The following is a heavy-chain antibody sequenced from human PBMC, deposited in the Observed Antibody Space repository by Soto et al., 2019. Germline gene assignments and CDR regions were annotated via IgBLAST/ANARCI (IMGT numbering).Heavy chain of an antibody. Sequence: QLQLQESGPGLVKPSETLSLTCTVSGGSISSSSYYWGWIRQPPGKGLEWIGSIYYSGSTYYNPSLKSRVTISVDTSKNQFSLKLSSVTAADTAVYYCARFRIVVVPAAIGFDAFDIWGQGTMVTVSS. V-gene: IGHV4-39*01. J-gene: IGHJ3*02. D-gene: IGHD2-2*01. CDR2: IYYSGST. CDR3: ARFRIVVVPAAIGFDAFDI. CDR1: GGSISSSSYY.